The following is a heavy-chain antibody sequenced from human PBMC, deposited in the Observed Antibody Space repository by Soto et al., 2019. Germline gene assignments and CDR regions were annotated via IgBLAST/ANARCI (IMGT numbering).Heavy chain of an antibody. J-gene: IGHJ6*02. D-gene: IGHD3-10*01. CDR1: GFIFSDYA. Sequence: EVQLLESGGGLVQPGGSLRLSCAASGFIFSDYAMNWVRQAPGKGLEWVSTISGSGVITYYAGSVNGRFTISRDKSKNTLNLQMNSLRVEDTAVYYCAKDEGYYGSVDLGVWGQGTTVTVS. V-gene: IGHV3-23*01. CDR3: AKDEGYYGSVDLGV. CDR2: ISGSGVIT.